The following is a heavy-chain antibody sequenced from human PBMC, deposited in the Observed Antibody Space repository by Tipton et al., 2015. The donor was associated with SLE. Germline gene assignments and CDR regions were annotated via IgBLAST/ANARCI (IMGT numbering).Heavy chain of an antibody. J-gene: IGHJ4*02. V-gene: IGHV1-69*09. CDR2: IIPVVDIS. D-gene: IGHD5-18*01. CDR3: ATPEGTALAKFHFDY. Sequence: QLVQSGAEVKKPGSSVKVSCVVSGGSFSDYAISWVRQAPGQGPEWMGRIIPVVDISNYAQKFQGRVTITADKSTNTAYMELSSLRSDDTAVYYCATPEGTALAKFHFDYWGRGTQVTVSS. CDR1: GGSFSDYA.